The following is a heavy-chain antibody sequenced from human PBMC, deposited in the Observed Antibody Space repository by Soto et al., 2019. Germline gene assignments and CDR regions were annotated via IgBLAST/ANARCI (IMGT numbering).Heavy chain of an antibody. Sequence: WGSLRLSCSASVFIFTNYAMNWFRQAPGKGLEWVSVIGGRGNSAYYADSVQGRFTISRDNSKNTLSLQMSSLTADDTAIYYCVREGRGSFDFWGRGTMVTVSS. CDR3: VREGRGSFDF. V-gene: IGHV3-23*01. CDR2: IGGRGNSA. D-gene: IGHD5-12*01. CDR1: VFIFTNYA. J-gene: IGHJ3*01.